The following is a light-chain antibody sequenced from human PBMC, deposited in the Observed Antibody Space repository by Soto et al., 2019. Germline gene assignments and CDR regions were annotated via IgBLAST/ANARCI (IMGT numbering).Light chain of an antibody. V-gene: IGLV2-14*01. CDR3: SSYTSSYTVV. CDR1: SSDVGAYNY. CDR2: EVS. Sequence: QSALTQPASVSGSPGQAITISCTGTSSDVGAYNYVSWYQHHPGRAPKLLIYEVSNRPSGVSYRFSGSKSGNTASLTISGLQAEDEADYYCSSYTSSYTVVFGGGTKLTVL. J-gene: IGLJ2*01.